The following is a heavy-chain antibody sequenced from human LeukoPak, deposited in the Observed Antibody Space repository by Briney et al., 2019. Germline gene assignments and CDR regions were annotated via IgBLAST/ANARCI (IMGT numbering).Heavy chain of an antibody. V-gene: IGHV4-38-2*01. CDR3: ARALLYCSSTSSYTRGFDY. D-gene: IGHD2-2*02. J-gene: IGHJ4*02. CDR1: GYSISSGYY. Sequence: SETLSLTCAVSGYSISSGYYWGWIRQPPGKGLEWIGSIYHSGSTYYNPSLKSRVTISVDTSKNQFSLKLSSVTAADTAVYYCARALLYCSSTSSYTRGFDYWGQGTLVTVSS. CDR2: IYHSGST.